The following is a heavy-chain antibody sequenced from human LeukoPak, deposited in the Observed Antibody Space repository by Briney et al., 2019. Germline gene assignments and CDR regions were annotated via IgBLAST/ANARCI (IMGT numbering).Heavy chain of an antibody. Sequence: GGSLRLSCATSGFTFSSYTMIWVRQAPGKGLEWVSIIGASGGDIHYADSAKGRFSISRDNPKNTLTLQMNSLRVDDTAVYYCARDPNWGSGYWGQGTLVTVSS. V-gene: IGHV3-23*01. D-gene: IGHD7-27*01. CDR3: ARDPNWGSGY. CDR2: IGASGGDI. J-gene: IGHJ4*02. CDR1: GFTFSSYT.